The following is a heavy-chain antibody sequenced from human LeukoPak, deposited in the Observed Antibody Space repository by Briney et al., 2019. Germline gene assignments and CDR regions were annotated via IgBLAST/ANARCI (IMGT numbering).Heavy chain of an antibody. Sequence: PSETLSLTCTVSGGSISSYYWSWIRQPPGKGLEWIGYIYYSGSTNYNPSLKSRVTISVDTSKNQFSLKLSSVTAADTAVYYCAVILVTAINWWGQGTLVTVSS. D-gene: IGHD2-21*02. J-gene: IGHJ4*02. CDR3: AVILVTAINW. CDR1: GGSISSYY. V-gene: IGHV4-59*08. CDR2: IYYSGST.